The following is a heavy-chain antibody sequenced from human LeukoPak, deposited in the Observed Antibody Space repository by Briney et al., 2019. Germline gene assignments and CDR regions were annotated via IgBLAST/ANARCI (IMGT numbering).Heavy chain of an antibody. Sequence: GGSLRLSCAASGFTFSSYGMHWVRQAPGKGLEWVAFISYDGSNKYYADSVKGRFTISRDNSKDTLYLQMNNLRAEDTAVYYCAKSGYNRFDYWGQGALVTVSS. V-gene: IGHV3-33*05. D-gene: IGHD5-24*01. CDR2: ISYDGSNK. J-gene: IGHJ4*02. CDR3: AKSGYNRFDY. CDR1: GFTFSSYG.